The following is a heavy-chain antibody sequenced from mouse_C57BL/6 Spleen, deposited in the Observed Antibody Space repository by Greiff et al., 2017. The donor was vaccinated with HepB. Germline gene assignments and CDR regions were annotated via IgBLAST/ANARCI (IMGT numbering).Heavy chain of an antibody. CDR3: ARSGHSNGYYFFAY. D-gene: IGHD2-3*01. Sequence: VKLQQSGAELARPGASVKLSCKASGYTFTSYGISWVKQRTGQGLEWIGEIYPRSGNTYYNEKFKGKATLTADKSSSTAYMELRSLTSEDSAVYFCARSGHSNGYYFFAYWGQGTLVTVSA. V-gene: IGHV1-81*01. CDR2: IYPRSGNT. CDR1: GYTFTSYG. J-gene: IGHJ3*01.